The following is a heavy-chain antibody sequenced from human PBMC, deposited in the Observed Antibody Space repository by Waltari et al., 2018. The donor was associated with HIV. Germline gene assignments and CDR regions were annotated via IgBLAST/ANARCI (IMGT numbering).Heavy chain of an antibody. CDR2: IYRGGST. D-gene: IGHD1-1*01. CDR1: GFAVSSNF. Sequence: EVQLVETGGGLIQPGGSLRLSCAASGFAVSSNFMSWVHQAPGKGLECVSVIYRGGSTYYADSVKGRFTISRDNSKNTLYLQMNSLRAEDTAVYYCASTTLKFDYWGQGTLVTVSS. CDR3: ASTTLKFDY. V-gene: IGHV3-53*02. J-gene: IGHJ4*02.